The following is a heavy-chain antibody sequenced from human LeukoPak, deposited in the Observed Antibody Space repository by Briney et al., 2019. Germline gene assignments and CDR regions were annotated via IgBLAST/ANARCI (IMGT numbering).Heavy chain of an antibody. CDR2: ISYGGSNK. J-gene: IGHJ4*02. D-gene: IGHD6-13*01. CDR3: AKPDEYSSSWYVSYDY. Sequence: GGSLRLSCAASGFTFSSYGMHWVRQAPGKGLEWVAVISYGGSNKYYADSVKGRFTISRDNSKNTLYLQMNSLRAEDTAVYYCAKPDEYSSSWYVSYDYWGQGTLVTVSS. CDR1: GFTFSSYG. V-gene: IGHV3-30*18.